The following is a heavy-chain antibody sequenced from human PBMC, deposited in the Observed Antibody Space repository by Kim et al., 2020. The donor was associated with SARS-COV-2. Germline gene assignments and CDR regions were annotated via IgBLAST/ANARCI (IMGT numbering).Heavy chain of an antibody. Sequence: SNIYYADSVKGRFTISRDDAKNSLYLQMNSLSDEDTAVYYCARSTGPLDFWGRGTLVTVSS. D-gene: IGHD4-17*01. CDR2: SNI. CDR3: ARSTGPLDF. V-gene: IGHV3-48*02. J-gene: IGHJ4*02.